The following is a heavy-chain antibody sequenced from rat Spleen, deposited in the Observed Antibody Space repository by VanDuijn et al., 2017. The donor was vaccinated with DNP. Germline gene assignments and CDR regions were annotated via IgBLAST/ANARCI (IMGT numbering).Heavy chain of an antibody. CDR2: ISSGGNT. CDR3: TRDMTY. Sequence: QVQLKESGPGLVQPSQTLSLTCTVSGFSLTSYGVIWVRQPPGKGLERIAAISSGGNTYHNSPFKSRLSISRDNSKVKVFLKMNSLQTEYTAIYFYTRDMTYWGKGVMVTVSS. V-gene: IGHV2S12*01. CDR1: GFSLTSYG. J-gene: IGHJ2*01. D-gene: IGHD1-7*01.